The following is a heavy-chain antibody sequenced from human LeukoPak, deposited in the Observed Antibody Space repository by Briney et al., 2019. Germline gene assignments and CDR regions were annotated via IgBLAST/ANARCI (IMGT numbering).Heavy chain of an antibody. D-gene: IGHD5-24*01. Sequence: PGGSLRLSCIASGFTYNTYTMSWVRQAPGKGPEWVSSIGGRRGDTYYADSVKGRFTISRDNPKSTIYLQMNNLRSEDAAVYYCAKDRISRDEMWNFDYWGRGTLVTVSS. CDR3: AKDRISRDEMWNFDY. CDR2: IGGRRGDT. V-gene: IGHV3-23*01. CDR1: GFTYNTYT. J-gene: IGHJ4*02.